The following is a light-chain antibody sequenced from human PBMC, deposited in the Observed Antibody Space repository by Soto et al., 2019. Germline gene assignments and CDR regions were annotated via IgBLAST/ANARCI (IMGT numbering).Light chain of an antibody. CDR3: QQYKRYSRR. CDR1: ERISSW. CDR2: DAS. V-gene: IGKV1-5*01. Sequence: DIQVTHSPSTLSTSVGDTVTISCRASERISSWLAWYQQKPGKAPKVLIYDASSLKSGVTSRFSGSGSGTEFTITITSLQPDDLATYYCQQYKRYSRRLGQGTTVDIK. J-gene: IGKJ1*01.